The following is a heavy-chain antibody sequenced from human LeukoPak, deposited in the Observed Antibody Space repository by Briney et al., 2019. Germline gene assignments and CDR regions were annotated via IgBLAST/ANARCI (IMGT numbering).Heavy chain of an antibody. D-gene: IGHD3-10*01. Sequence: GGSLRLSCAASGFTFSSYGMHWVRQAPGKGLEWVAVIWYDGSNKYYADSVKGRFTISRDNSKNTLYLQMNSLRAEDTAVYYCASDGSGSYLTDYYFDYWGQGTLVTVSS. CDR1: GFTFSSYG. CDR2: IWYDGSNK. J-gene: IGHJ4*02. CDR3: ASDGSGSYLTDYYFDY. V-gene: IGHV3-33*01.